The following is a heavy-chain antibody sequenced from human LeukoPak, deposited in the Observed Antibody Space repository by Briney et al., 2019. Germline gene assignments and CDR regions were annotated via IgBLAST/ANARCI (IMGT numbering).Heavy chain of an antibody. D-gene: IGHD2-15*01. V-gene: IGHV1-18*01. CDR2: ISAYNGNT. CDR1: GYTFTSYG. CDR3: ARDGPYCSGGSCYHEVYYFDY. J-gene: IGHJ4*02. Sequence: ASVKVSCKASGYTFTSYGISWVRQAPGQGLGWMGWISAYNGNTNYAQKLQGRVTMTTDTSTSTAYMELRSLRSDDTAAYYCARDGPYCSGGSCYHEVYYFDYWGQGTLVTVSS.